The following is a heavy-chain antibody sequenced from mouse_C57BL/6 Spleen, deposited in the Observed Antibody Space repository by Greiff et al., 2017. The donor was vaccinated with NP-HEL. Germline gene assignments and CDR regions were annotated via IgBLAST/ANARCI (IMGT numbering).Heavy chain of an antibody. V-gene: IGHV1-82*01. CDR2: IYPGDGDT. D-gene: IGHD3-2*02. Sequence: QVQLKQSGPELVKPGASVKISCKASGYAFSSSWMNWVKQRPGKGLEWIGRIYPGDGDTNYNGKFKAKATLTADKSSSTAYMQLSSLTSEDSAVYFCARGGTAQATSLDYWGQGTTLTVSS. J-gene: IGHJ2*01. CDR1: GYAFSSSW. CDR3: ARGGTAQATSLDY.